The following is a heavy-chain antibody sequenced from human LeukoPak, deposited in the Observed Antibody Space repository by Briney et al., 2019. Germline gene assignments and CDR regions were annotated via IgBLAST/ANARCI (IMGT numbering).Heavy chain of an antibody. Sequence: GGSLRLSCAACGFPFNNYWMHWVRQSPGKGLICVARIGHDGSGAGYADSVKGRFTISRDNAKSTLYLQMNSLRAEDTAVYYCARYQQTGYESDYWGQGTLVTVSS. CDR3: ARYQQTGYESDY. J-gene: IGHJ4*02. V-gene: IGHV3-74*01. CDR2: IGHDGSGA. CDR1: GFPFNNYW. D-gene: IGHD5-12*01.